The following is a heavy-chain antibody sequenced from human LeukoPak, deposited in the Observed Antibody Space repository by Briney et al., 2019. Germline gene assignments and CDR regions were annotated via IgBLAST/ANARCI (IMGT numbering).Heavy chain of an antibody. D-gene: IGHD3-9*01. Sequence: PGGSLRLSCAASGFTFNTFNMNWVRQAPGKGLEWVSSITCGGDYIYYADSVKGRFTTSRDNAKNSLSLQLNSLRVEDTAVYYCARGHYDVLAASYKWTPDYWGQGTLVTVSS. J-gene: IGHJ4*02. CDR2: ITCGGDYI. V-gene: IGHV3-21*01. CDR1: GFTFNTFN. CDR3: ARGHYDVLAASYKWTPDY.